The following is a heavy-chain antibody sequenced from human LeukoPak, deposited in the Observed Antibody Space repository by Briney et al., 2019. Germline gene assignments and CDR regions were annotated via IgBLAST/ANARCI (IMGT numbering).Heavy chain of an antibody. CDR2: VNLNSGDT. V-gene: IGHV1-2*02. CDR3: SRASGSYWWFDS. D-gene: IGHD1-26*01. J-gene: IGHJ5*01. CDR1: GCTFTGYY. Sequence: ASFKSSCKASGCTFTGYYLQWGRRAPGQGLEWMGCVNLNSGDTNYAPKFQSSGTMTWGTSLSTLYMELSRLRTDDTSVYYCSRASGSYWWFDSWGQGTLVTVSS.